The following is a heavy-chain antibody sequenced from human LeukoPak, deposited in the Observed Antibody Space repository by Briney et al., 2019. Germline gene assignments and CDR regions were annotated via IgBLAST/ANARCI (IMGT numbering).Heavy chain of an antibody. CDR2: ISWNSGSI. CDR1: GFIFNNYA. J-gene: IGHJ6*02. D-gene: IGHD3-3*01. V-gene: IGHV3-9*01. Sequence: GGSLRLSCAGSGFIFNNYAMHWVRQPPGKGLEWVSGISWNSGSIDYADSVKGRFTISRDNAKNSLYLQMNSLRAEDTAVYYCARDAYDFWSGYYPGSLDGNYYGMDVWGQGTTVTVSS. CDR3: ARDAYDFWSGYYPGSLDGNYYGMDV.